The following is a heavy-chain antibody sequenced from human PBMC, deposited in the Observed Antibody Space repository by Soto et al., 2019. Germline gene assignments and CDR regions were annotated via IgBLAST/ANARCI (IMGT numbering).Heavy chain of an antibody. CDR3: ARDDSSYGIGMDV. Sequence: GASVKVSCKASGYTFTGYYMHWVRQAPGQGLEWMGWINPNSGGTNYAQKFQGWVTMTRDTSISTAYMELSRLRSDDTAVYYCARDDSSYGIGMDVWGKGTTVTVSS. CDR2: INPNSGGT. J-gene: IGHJ6*03. D-gene: IGHD2-21*01. V-gene: IGHV1-2*04. CDR1: GYTFTGYY.